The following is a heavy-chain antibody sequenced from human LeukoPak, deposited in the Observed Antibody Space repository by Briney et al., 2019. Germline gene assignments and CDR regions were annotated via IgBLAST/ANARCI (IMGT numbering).Heavy chain of an antibody. V-gene: IGHV5-10-1*01. J-gene: IGHJ6*02. Sequence: GESLRISCKGSGYIFTSYWISWVRQMPGKGLEWMGRIDPSDSYTNYSPSFQGHVTISADKSISTAYLQWSSLKASDTAMYYCARRVAVNPDYYYYGMDVWGQGTTVTVSS. CDR3: ARRVAVNPDYYYYGMDV. CDR1: GYIFTSYW. D-gene: IGHD6-19*01. CDR2: IDPSDSYT.